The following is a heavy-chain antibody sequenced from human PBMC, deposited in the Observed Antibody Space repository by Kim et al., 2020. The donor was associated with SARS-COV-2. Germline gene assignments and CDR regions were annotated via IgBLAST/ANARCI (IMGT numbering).Heavy chain of an antibody. CDR3: AKGGSWNYDAFDS. V-gene: IGHV3-11*06. D-gene: IGHD1-7*01. Sequence: GGSLRLSCAATGFTFGDYYMVLVRQAPGKGLEWLSFISSGGSHTNYADSVKGRFTISRDNSNNSMFLQMNTLRGEDTAVYYCAKGGSWNYDAFDSWGQGT. CDR2: ISSGGSHT. J-gene: IGHJ4*02. CDR1: GFTFGDYY.